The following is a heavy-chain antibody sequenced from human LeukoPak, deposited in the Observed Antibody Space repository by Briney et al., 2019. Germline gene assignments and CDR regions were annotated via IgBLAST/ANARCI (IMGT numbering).Heavy chain of an antibody. J-gene: IGHJ4*02. CDR2: ITYDGYYK. CDR3: AKLIRSSWFGAADY. Sequence: GTSLRLSCAASGFTFTNYGMHWVRQAPGKGLEWVALITYDGYYKYYSDSVKGRFTISSDTSKNTLYLQMNSLRAEDTAVYFCAKLIRSSWFGAADYWGQGTLVTVSS. CDR1: GFTFTNYG. D-gene: IGHD3-10*01. V-gene: IGHV3-30*18.